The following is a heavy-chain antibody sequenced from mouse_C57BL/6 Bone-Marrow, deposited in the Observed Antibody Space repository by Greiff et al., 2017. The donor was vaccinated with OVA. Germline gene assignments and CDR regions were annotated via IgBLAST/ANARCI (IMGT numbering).Heavy chain of an antibody. CDR2: ISSGGSYT. CDR1: GFTFSSYG. J-gene: IGHJ3*01. V-gene: IGHV5-6*01. Sequence: EVKLVESGGDLVKPGGSLKLSCAASGFTFSSYGMSWVRQTPDKRLEWVATISSGGSYTYYPDSVKGRFTISRDNAKNTLYLQMSSLKSEDTAMYYCARLYGSSYPFAYWGQGTLVTVSA. D-gene: IGHD1-1*01. CDR3: ARLYGSSYPFAY.